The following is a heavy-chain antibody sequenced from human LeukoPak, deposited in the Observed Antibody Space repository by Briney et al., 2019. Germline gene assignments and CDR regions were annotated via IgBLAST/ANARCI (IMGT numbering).Heavy chain of an antibody. CDR3: ASLVGDGA. CDR1: GGSNSSGLDH. J-gene: IGHJ5*02. V-gene: IGHV4-61*02. CDR2: IYSYQT. Sequence: PAEPQSLTCTLWGGSNSSGLDHWTWISQPAAKGLEWIGCIYSYQTTRNPSVKRLVNLSVHTSKNTFSLKLSAVTAADSAVYYCASLVGDGAWGQGTLVTVSS.